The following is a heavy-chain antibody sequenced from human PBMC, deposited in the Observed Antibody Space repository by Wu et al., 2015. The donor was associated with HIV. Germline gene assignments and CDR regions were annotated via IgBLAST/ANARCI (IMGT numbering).Heavy chain of an antibody. Sequence: QVQLVQSGAEVKKPGASVKVSCKASGYTFTSYDINWVRQATGQGLEWMGWMNPNSGNTGYAQKFQGRVTMTRNTSISTAYMELSSLRSEDTAVYYCARAASRVVPAAKYYYYYGMDVWGQGTTVTVSS. CDR3: ARAASRVVPAAKYYYYYGMDV. D-gene: IGHD2-2*01. CDR2: MNPNSGNT. J-gene: IGHJ6*02. CDR1: GYTFTSYD. V-gene: IGHV1-8*01.